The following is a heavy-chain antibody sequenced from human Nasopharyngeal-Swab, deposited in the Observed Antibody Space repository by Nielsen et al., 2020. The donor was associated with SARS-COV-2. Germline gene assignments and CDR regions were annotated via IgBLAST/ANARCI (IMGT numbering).Heavy chain of an antibody. V-gene: IGHV1-69*13. J-gene: IGHJ3*02. CDR1: GGTFSSYA. D-gene: IGHD3-3*01. CDR2: IIPIFSTA. CDR3: ARSRYDFWSGYRNPNAFDI. Sequence: SVKVSCKASGGTFSSYAISWVRQAPGQGLEWMGGIIPIFSTANYAQKFQGRVTITADESTSTAYMELSSLRSEDTAVYYCARSRYDFWSGYRNPNAFDIWGQGTMVTVSS.